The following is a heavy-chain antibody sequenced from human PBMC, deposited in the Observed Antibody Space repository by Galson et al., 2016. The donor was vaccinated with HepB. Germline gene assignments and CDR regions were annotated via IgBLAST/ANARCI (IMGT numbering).Heavy chain of an antibody. CDR2: IYYSGST. CDR1: GGSISSYY. Sequence: SETLSLTCTVSGGSISSYYWRWIRQPPGKGLEWIGYIYYSGSTNYNPSLKSRLTISVDTSKNQFSLKLSSVTAADTAVYYCARPASYGMDVWGQGTTVTVS. V-gene: IGHV4-59*01. J-gene: IGHJ6*02. CDR3: ARPASYGMDV.